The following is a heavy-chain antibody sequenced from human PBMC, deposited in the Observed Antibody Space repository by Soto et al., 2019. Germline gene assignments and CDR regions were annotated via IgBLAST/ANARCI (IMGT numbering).Heavy chain of an antibody. CDR1: GFTFSNYA. J-gene: IGHJ4*02. CDR3: AKFFVETGSNSGWPWSFHY. CDR2: ISGSGGTT. Sequence: EVQLLESGGGLVQPGRSLRLSCAASGFTFSNYAMSWVRQAPGQGLDWVSAISGSGGTTYYADSVKGRFTISRANSKNTLLLQMNSLRAEDAAVYYCAKFFVETGSNSGWPWSFHYWGQGTLVTVSS. V-gene: IGHV3-23*01. D-gene: IGHD6-25*01.